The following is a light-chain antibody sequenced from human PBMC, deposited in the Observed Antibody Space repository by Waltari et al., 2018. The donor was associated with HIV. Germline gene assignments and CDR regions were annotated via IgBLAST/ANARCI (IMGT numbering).Light chain of an antibody. CDR3: QQYNSHSRT. J-gene: IGKJ1*01. CDR2: ETS. CDR1: QSIGRW. Sequence: DIQMTQSPSTVSASVGDTVTITCRASQSIGRWLAWYQQKPGEAPKLLIYETSTLEIGVPSIFSGSGSGTEFTLTVSRLQLEDFATYYCQQYNSHSRTFGQGTKVEIK. V-gene: IGKV1-5*03.